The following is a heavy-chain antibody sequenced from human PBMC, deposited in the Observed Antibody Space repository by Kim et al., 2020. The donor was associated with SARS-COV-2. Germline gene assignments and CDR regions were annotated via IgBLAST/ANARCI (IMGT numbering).Heavy chain of an antibody. V-gene: IGHV3-49*04. J-gene: IGHJ4*02. CDR2: IRSKAYGGTT. CDR1: GFTFGDYA. D-gene: IGHD3-9*01. Sequence: GGSLRLSCTASGFTFGDYAMSWVRQAPGKGLEGVGFIRSKAYGGTTEYAAPVKGRFTISRDDSKSIAYLQMNSLKTEATAVYYCTRVVVLRYFDWLAVPYYFDYWGQGTLVTVSS. CDR3: TRVVVLRYFDWLAVPYYFDY.